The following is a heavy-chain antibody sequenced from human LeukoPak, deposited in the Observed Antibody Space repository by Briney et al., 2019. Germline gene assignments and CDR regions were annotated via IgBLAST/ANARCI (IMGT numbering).Heavy chain of an antibody. CDR3: ARGPAGLCSTTSCSMDS. CDR2: IKRDGFEE. Sequence: GGSLRLSCAASGFTFSTYWMSWVRQAPGKGLEWVANIKRDGFEEYYVDSVKGRFTISRDNAKNSLYLQMNGLRAEDTAVYYCARGPAGLCSTTSCSMDSGGQGTLVTV. J-gene: IGHJ4*02. D-gene: IGHD2-2*01. V-gene: IGHV3-7*01. CDR1: GFTFSTYW.